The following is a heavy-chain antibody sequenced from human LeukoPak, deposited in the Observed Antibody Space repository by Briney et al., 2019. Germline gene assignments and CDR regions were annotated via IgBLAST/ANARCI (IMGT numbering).Heavy chain of an antibody. CDR2: IYPGDSDT. D-gene: IGHD3-10*01. CDR1: GYSFTSYW. J-gene: IGHJ5*02. CDR3: ARRDGSGSYFDWVWFDP. Sequence: GESLKISCKASGYSFTSYWIDWVRQMPGKGLEWMGSIYPGDSDTRYNPSFQGQVTISADKSISTACLQWSSLKASDSAMYYCARRDGSGSYFDWVWFDPWGQGSQVIVSS. V-gene: IGHV5-51*01.